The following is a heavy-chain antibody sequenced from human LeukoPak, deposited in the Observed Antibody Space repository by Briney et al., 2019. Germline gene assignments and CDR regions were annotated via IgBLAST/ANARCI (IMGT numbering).Heavy chain of an antibody. V-gene: IGHV1-18*01. CDR3: ARAAGGSVHYYYMDV. Sequence: ASVKVSCKASGYTFTSYGISWVRQAPGQGLEWMGWISAYNSNTNYAQKLQGRVTMTTDTSTSTAYMELRSLRSDGTAVYYCARAAGGSVHYYYMDVWGKGTTVTVSS. CDR2: ISAYNSNT. CDR1: GYTFTSYG. J-gene: IGHJ6*03. D-gene: IGHD1-26*01.